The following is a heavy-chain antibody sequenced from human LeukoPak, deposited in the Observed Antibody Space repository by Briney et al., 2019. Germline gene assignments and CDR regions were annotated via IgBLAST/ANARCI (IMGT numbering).Heavy chain of an antibody. Sequence: GGSLTLSCAASGFTFSGYWMSWFRQAPGKGLEWVANIKQDRGEKYYVDSVKGRFTIPRDNAKNSLYLQMNSLRAEDTAVYYCARDRGFGQADVWGKGTTVTVSS. CDR1: GFTFSGYW. V-gene: IGHV3-7*01. CDR3: ARDRGFGQADV. J-gene: IGHJ6*04. CDR2: IKQDRGEK. D-gene: IGHD3-10*01.